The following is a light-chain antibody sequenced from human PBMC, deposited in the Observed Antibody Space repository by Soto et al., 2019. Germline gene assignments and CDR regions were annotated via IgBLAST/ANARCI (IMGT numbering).Light chain of an antibody. V-gene: IGKV3-15*01. J-gene: IGKJ2*01. Sequence: EIVMTQSPATLSLSPGERATLSCRASQSVSSKLAWYQQKPGQAPRLLIYGASIMATDIPARFSGSGSGTEFTLTISRLQSEDFAVFYCQQYSNWPYTFGQGTKLEIK. CDR1: QSVSSK. CDR2: GAS. CDR3: QQYSNWPYT.